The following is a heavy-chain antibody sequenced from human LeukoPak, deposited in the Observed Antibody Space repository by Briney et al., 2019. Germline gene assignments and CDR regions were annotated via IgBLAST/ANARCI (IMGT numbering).Heavy chain of an antibody. J-gene: IGHJ4*02. CDR3: ARDVGGNLDY. CDR2: INQDGSGK. V-gene: IGHV3-7*04. D-gene: IGHD2-15*01. CDR1: GFTFSGYW. Sequence: GGSLRLSCAASGFTFSGYWMSWVRQAPGKGPEWVGNINQDGSGKNYVDSLKGRFTISRDNAKNSLYLQMNSLRAEDTAVYYCARDVGGNLDYWGQGTLVTVSS.